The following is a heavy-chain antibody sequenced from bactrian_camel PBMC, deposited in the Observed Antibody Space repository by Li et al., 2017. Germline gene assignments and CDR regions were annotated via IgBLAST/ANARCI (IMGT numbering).Heavy chain of an antibody. D-gene: IGHD1*01. J-gene: IGHJ5*01. Sequence: VQLVESGGGSVQAGGSLKLSCGASGYNVTWACMGRFRQAPGEERKLISYINLDRTKVYADSVKGRFTISQDKAKKTVYLQMNSLESADTGMYYCAYDYVRFGATCRSPRLWQYWGQ. CDR1: GYNVTWAC. CDR3: AYDYVRFGATCRSPRLWQY. CDR2: INLDRTK. V-gene: IGHV3S67*01.